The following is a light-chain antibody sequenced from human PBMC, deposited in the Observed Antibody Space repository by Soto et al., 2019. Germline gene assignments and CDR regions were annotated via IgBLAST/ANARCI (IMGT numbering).Light chain of an antibody. CDR2: AAS. CDR1: QSIISY. J-gene: IGKJ2*01. Sequence: DIQMTQSPSSLSASVGDRVTITCRASQSIISYLNWYQQKPGKAPKLLIYAASSLQSGVPSMFSGGGSGTDFTITISSMQPADFATYYCQQSYSTPLYTFGQGTKLEIK. V-gene: IGKV1-39*01. CDR3: QQSYSTPLYT.